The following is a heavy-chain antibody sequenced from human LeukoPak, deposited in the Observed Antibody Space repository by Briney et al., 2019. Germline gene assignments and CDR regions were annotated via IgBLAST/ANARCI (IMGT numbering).Heavy chain of an antibody. Sequence: ASVKVSCKASGYTFTSYYMHWVRQAPGQGLEWMGIINPSGGSTSYAQRFQGRVTMTRDTSTSTVYLGLSSLRSDDTAVYYCARDSGYCSSTSCYELWGQGTLVTVSS. J-gene: IGHJ4*02. D-gene: IGHD2-2*01. CDR1: GYTFTSYY. CDR3: ARDSGYCSSTSCYEL. CDR2: INPSGGST. V-gene: IGHV1-46*01.